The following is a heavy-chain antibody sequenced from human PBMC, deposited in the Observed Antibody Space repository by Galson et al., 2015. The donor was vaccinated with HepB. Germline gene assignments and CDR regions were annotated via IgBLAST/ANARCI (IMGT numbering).Heavy chain of an antibody. J-gene: IGHJ4*02. Sequence: SLRLSCAASGFIVSSCAMSWVRQAPGKGLEWVSGITGGSGSTFYADSVKGRFTISRDNSKNTLYPHMNSLRAEDTAVYYCAKGQDYSNYGEYWGQGTLVTVSS. CDR1: GFIVSSCA. V-gene: IGHV3-23*01. CDR3: AKGQDYSNYGEY. D-gene: IGHD4-11*01. CDR2: ITGGSGST.